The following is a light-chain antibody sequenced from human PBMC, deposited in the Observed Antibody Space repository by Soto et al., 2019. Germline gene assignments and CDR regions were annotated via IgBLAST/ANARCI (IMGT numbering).Light chain of an antibody. Sequence: EIVLTQSPGTLSLSPGERATLSCRASQSVSSSSYLAWYQQKPGQAPRLLIYGASSRATGIPDRFSGSGSATDFTLTISRLEPEDFALQYCRQYGSSPSYTFGQGTKLEIK. V-gene: IGKV3-20*01. CDR1: QSVSSSSY. CDR2: GAS. CDR3: RQYGSSPSYT. J-gene: IGKJ2*01.